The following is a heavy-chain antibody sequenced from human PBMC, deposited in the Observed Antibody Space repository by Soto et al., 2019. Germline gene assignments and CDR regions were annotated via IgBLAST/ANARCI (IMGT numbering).Heavy chain of an antibody. V-gene: IGHV3-30-3*01. J-gene: IGHJ3*02. CDR3: ARDRDTTLGAFDI. CDR1: GFTFSTYT. D-gene: IGHD3-10*02. Sequence: QVQLVESGGGVVQPGTSLKLSCAASGFTFSTYTLLWVRQAPGKGLEWVAVIAYDGTNKHYADSVRGRFTISRDNSKNTLFLQMNSLRPEDTAVYYCARDRDTTLGAFDIWGQGTMVTVSS. CDR2: IAYDGTNK.